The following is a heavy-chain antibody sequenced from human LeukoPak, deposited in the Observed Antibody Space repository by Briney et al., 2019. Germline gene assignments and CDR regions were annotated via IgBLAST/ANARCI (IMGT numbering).Heavy chain of an antibody. V-gene: IGHV4-59*01. D-gene: IGHD2-2*02. CDR3: ARDGGYCSSTSCYRVLNY. CDR2: IYYTGST. CDR1: GGSISNYY. Sequence: SETLSLTCTVSGGSISNYYWSWIRQPPGKGLEWIGYIYYTGSTNYNPSLKSRVTISVDTSKNQFSLKLSSVTAADTAVYYCARDGGYCSSTSCYRVLNYWGQGTLVTVSS. J-gene: IGHJ4*02.